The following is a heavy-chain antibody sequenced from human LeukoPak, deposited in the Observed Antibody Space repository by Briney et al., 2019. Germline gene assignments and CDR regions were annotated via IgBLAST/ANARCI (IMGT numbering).Heavy chain of an antibody. J-gene: IGHJ4*02. CDR1: GGSISSSNW. CDR2: IYHSGNT. D-gene: IGHD3-22*01. CDR3: ARDAYDSSGYSFDY. Sequence: SGTLSLTCAVSGGSISSSNWWSWVRQPPGKGLEWIGEIYHSGNTNYNPSLKSRVTISVDKSKNQFSLKLSSVTAPDTAVYYCARDAYDSSGYSFDYWGQGTLVTVSS. V-gene: IGHV4-4*02.